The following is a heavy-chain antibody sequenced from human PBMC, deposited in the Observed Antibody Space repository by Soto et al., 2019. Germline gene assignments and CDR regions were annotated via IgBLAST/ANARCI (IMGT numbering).Heavy chain of an antibody. V-gene: IGHV4-31*03. J-gene: IGHJ5*02. Sequence: SETLSLPCTVSGGSISSGGYHWSWIRQHPGKGLEWIGYIYYSGSTYYNPSLKSRVTISVDTSKNQFSLKLSSVTAADTAVYYCARARQYYDCEFDPWGQGTLVTVSS. CDR3: ARARQYYDCEFDP. D-gene: IGHD3-22*01. CDR1: GGSISSGGYH. CDR2: IYYSGST.